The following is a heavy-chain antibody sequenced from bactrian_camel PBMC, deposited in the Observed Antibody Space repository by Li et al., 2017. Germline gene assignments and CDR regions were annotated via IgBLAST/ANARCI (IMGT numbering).Heavy chain of an antibody. J-gene: IGHJ4*01. V-gene: IGHV3S54*01. CDR2: IYTGSGNT. CDR1: GMGYGVYC. Sequence: HVQLVESGGGSVQTGGSLRLSCAASGMGYGVYCLGWFRQAPGKEREGVARIYTGSGNTYYADSVKGRFTISQDNAKNTVYLQMNSLKIEDTAVYYCALGSSRQATMTARGKGTQVTVS. D-gene: IGHD3*01.